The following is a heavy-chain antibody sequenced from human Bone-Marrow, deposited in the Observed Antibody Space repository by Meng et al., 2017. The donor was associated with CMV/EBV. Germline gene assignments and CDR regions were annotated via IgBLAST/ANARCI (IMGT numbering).Heavy chain of an antibody. CDR2: ISYDATKK. V-gene: IGHV3-30-3*01. CDR3: ARVTARDAFDI. D-gene: IGHD5-18*01. CDR1: GFSFNYYA. J-gene: IGHJ3*02. Sequence: GESLKISCAASGFSFNYYAFHWVRQAPGKGLEWVAVISYDATKKYYADSVKGRFTISRDNSKNTLYLQMNSLRAGDTAVYYCARVTARDAFDIWVQGTMVTVSS.